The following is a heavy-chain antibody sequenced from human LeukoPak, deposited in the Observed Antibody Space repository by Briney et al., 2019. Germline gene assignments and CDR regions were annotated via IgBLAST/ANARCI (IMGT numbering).Heavy chain of an antibody. CDR2: IYSGGST. CDR1: GFTVSSNY. Sequence: GGSLRLSCAASGFTVSSNYMSWVRQAPGKGLEWVLVIYSGGSTYYADSVKGRFTISRDNSKNTLYLQMNSLRAEDTAVYYCAKGITVVRGAVDYWGQGTLVTVSS. V-gene: IGHV3-53*01. D-gene: IGHD3-10*01. CDR3: AKGITVVRGAVDY. J-gene: IGHJ4*02.